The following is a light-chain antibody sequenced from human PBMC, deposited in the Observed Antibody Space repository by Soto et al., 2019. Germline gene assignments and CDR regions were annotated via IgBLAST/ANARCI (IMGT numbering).Light chain of an antibody. J-gene: IGLJ3*02. CDR1: SSDVGAYNY. V-gene: IGLV2-14*01. Sequence: QSVLTQPASVSGSPGQSITISCTGTSSDVGAYNYVSWYQQHPGKAPKLMIYEVTYRPSGVSDRFSGSRSGNTASLTISGLQAEDETHYYCSSYTTVPSPQWVFAGGTKLTVL. CDR3: SSYTTVPSPQWV. CDR2: EVT.